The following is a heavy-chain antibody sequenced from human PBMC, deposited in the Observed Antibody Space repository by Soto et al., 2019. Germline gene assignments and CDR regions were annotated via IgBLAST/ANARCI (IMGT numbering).Heavy chain of an antibody. D-gene: IGHD3-22*01. J-gene: IGHJ5*02. CDR3: ARDLGYYDSSGYYA. V-gene: IGHV1-69*13. CDR2: IIPIFGTA. CDR1: GGTFSSYA. Sequence: SVKVSCKASGGTFSSYAISWVRQAPGQGLEWMGGIIPIFGTANYAQKFQGRVTITADESTSTAYMELSSLRSEDAAVYYCARDLGYYDSSGYYAWGQGTLVTVSS.